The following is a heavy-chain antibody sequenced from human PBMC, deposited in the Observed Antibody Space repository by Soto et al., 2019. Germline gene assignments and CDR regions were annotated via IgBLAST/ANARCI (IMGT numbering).Heavy chain of an antibody. D-gene: IGHD3-22*01. V-gene: IGHV1-69*13. J-gene: IGHJ5*02. CDR2: IIPIFGTA. CDR3: ARAGDSSGYYYPQYNWFDP. CDR1: GGTFSSYA. Sequence: SVKVSCKASGGTFSSYAISWVRQAPGQGLEWMGGIIPIFGTANYAQKFQGRVTITADESTSTAYMELSSLRSEDTAVYYCARAGDSSGYYYPQYNWFDPWGQGTLVTVSS.